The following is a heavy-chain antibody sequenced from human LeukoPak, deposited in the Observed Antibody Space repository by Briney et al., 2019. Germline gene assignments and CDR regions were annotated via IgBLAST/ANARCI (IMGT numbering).Heavy chain of an antibody. D-gene: IGHD3-22*01. CDR1: GYTFTSYG. CDR2: ISAYNGNT. V-gene: IGHV1-18*01. Sequence: ASVKVSCKASGYTFTSYGISWVRQAPGQGLEWMGWISAYNGNTNYAQKLQGRVTMTTDTSTSTAYMELRSLRSDDTAVYYCARRGSYYYESSDLYYFAYWGQGTLVTASS. CDR3: ARRGSYYYESSDLYYFAY. J-gene: IGHJ4*02.